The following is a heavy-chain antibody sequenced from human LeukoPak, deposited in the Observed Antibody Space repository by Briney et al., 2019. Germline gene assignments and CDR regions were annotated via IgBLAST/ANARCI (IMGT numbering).Heavy chain of an antibody. J-gene: IGHJ4*02. V-gene: IGHV3-30*03. D-gene: IGHD5-24*01. CDR3: ARDVGGRGDY. Sequence: PGRSLRLSCAASGFTFSSYGMHWVRQAPGKGLEWVAVISYDGSNKYYADSVKGRFTISRDNSKNTLYLQMNSLRAEDTAVYYCARDVGGRGDYWGQGTLVTVSS. CDR1: GFTFSSYG. CDR2: ISYDGSNK.